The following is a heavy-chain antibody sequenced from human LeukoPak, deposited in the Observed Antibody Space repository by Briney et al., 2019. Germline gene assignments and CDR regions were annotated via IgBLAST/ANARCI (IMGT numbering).Heavy chain of an antibody. V-gene: IGHV1-2*06. CDR2: VNPNNGVP. CDR3: AREVGYSSSYYGRFDP. J-gene: IGHJ5*02. D-gene: IGHD1-26*01. CDR1: GYTFTGYY. Sequence: ASVKVSCKASGYTFTGYYMHCVRQAPGQGLEWMGRVNPNNGVPNYAQKFQGRVTMTRDTAISTAYMELSSLRYDDTAVYFCAREVGYSSSYYGRFDPWGQGTLVTVSS.